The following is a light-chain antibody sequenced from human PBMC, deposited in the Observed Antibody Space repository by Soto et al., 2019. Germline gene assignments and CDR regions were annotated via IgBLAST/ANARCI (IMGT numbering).Light chain of an antibody. J-gene: IGLJ1*01. CDR3: QTWASRLYV. Sequence: QLVLTQSPSASASLGASVKLTCTLSSGHDTYAIAWHQQQPEKGPRYLMKVNSDGSHTKGDGIPDRFSGSSSGAERYLTISSLQSEDEADYYCQTWASRLYVFGTGTKVTVL. CDR2: VNSDGSH. CDR1: SGHDTYA. V-gene: IGLV4-69*01.